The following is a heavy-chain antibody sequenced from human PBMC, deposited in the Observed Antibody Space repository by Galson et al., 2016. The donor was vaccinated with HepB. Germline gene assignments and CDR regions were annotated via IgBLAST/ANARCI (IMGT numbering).Heavy chain of an antibody. Sequence: SLRLSCAASGFTFSSYALSWVRQAPGKGLEWVSAISGGGETTHYADPVKGRFTISRDNSKNTVYLQMNSLRAEDTAVFYCARDYTGSGRFFDLRGRGTLVTVSS. V-gene: IGHV3-23*01. CDR3: ARDYTGSGRFFDL. D-gene: IGHD3-10*01. CDR2: ISGGGETT. J-gene: IGHJ2*01. CDR1: GFTFSSYA.